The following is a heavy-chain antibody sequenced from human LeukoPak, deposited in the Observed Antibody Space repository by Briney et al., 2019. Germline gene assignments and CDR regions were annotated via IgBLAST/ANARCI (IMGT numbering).Heavy chain of an antibody. Sequence: PSETLSLTCTVSGGSISSYYWSWNRQPPGKGLEWIGYIYTSGSTNYNPSLKSRVTISVDTSKNQFSLKLSSVTAADTAVYYCARGNTLQADAFDIWGQGTMVTVSS. CDR2: IYTSGST. V-gene: IGHV4-4*09. CDR1: GGSISSYY. CDR3: ARGNTLQADAFDI. D-gene: IGHD4-11*01. J-gene: IGHJ3*02.